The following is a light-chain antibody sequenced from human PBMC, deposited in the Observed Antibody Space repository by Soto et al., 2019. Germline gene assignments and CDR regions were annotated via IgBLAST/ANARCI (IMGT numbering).Light chain of an antibody. V-gene: IGLV2-8*01. Sequence: QSALTQPPSASGSPGQSVTISCTGTSSDVGAYKYVSWYQQHPGKAPKLMIYEVTKRPSGVSARFSGSKSGNTASLTVSGLQTEDEAYYYCISSGGSGPVFGTGTKVTVL. CDR1: SSDVGAYKY. CDR3: ISSGGSGPV. CDR2: EVT. J-gene: IGLJ1*01.